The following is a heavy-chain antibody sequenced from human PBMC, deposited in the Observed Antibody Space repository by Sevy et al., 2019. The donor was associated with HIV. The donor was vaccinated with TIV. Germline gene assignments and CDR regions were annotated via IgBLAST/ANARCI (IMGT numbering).Heavy chain of an antibody. CDR2: FDPEDGET. CDR3: ASGREYYYGNSGYFDY. Sequence: GASVKVSCKVSGYTLTKLSMHWVRQAPGKGYEWMGGFDPEDGETIYAQKFQGRFTMTEDTSIDTAYMELNSLRSEDTAVYYCASGREYYYGNSGYFDYWGQGTLVTVSS. V-gene: IGHV1-24*01. CDR1: GYTLTKLS. J-gene: IGHJ4*02. D-gene: IGHD3-22*01.